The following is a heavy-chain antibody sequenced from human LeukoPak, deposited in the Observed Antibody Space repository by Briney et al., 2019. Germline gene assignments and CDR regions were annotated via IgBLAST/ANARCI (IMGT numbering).Heavy chain of an antibody. V-gene: IGHV5-51*07. CDR1: GYSFTTYG. CDR3: ARVRNEYDSSGFDY. Sequence: GESLKISCKGSGYSFTTYGIGWVHQMPEKGLEWMGIIYPGDSDTRYSPSFQGQVTISADKSISTAYLQWSSLKASDTAMYYCARVRNEYDSSGFDYRGQGTLVTVSS. CDR2: IYPGDSDT. D-gene: IGHD3-22*01. J-gene: IGHJ4*02.